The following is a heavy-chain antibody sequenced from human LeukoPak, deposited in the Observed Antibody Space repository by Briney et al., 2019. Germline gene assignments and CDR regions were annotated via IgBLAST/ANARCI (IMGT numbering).Heavy chain of an antibody. Sequence: PSETLSLTCTVSGGSISSYYWSWIRQPPGKGLEWIGYIYTSGSTNYNPSLKSRVTISVDTSKNQFSLKLSSVTAADTAVYYCARVWDSFYYYMDVWGKGTTVTVSS. CDR1: GGSISSYY. V-gene: IGHV4-4*09. CDR3: ARVWDSFYYYMDV. J-gene: IGHJ6*03. CDR2: IYTSGST. D-gene: IGHD1-26*01.